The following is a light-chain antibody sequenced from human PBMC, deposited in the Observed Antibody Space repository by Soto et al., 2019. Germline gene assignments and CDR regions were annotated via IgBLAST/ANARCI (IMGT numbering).Light chain of an antibody. CDR2: GAS. Sequence: EIVMTQSPATLSVSPGERATLSCRASQRVSSNLAWYQQKPGQAPRLLIYGASTRATGIPARFSGSGSGTEFTLTISSLQSEDFAVYYCQQYNNLITFGQGTRLEI. V-gene: IGKV3-15*01. CDR3: QQYNNLIT. CDR1: QRVSSN. J-gene: IGKJ5*01.